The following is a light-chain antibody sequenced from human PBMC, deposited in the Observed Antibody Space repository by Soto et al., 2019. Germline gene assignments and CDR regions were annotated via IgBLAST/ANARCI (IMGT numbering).Light chain of an antibody. V-gene: IGKV3-11*01. Sequence: EVVLTQSPATLSLSPGDRATLSCRASQSVSSHFAWYQQKSGQAPRLLIYDASKRATGIPARFSGSGSGTDFTLTISSLEPEDFAVYYCQQYGRSPWTFGQGTKVDI. J-gene: IGKJ1*01. CDR2: DAS. CDR3: QQYGRSPWT. CDR1: QSVSSH.